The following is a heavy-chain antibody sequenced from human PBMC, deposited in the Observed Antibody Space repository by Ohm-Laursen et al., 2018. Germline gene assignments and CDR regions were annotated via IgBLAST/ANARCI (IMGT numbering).Heavy chain of an antibody. J-gene: IGHJ4*02. Sequence: SLRLSCAASGFTFSSYTMNWVRQTPGKGLEWVSCISSSSSFMYYADSVKGRFTISRVNAKNSLYLQMNSLRVEDTAMYFCARDVPGIVASRGGGWGQGTLVTVSS. CDR2: ISSSSSFM. V-gene: IGHV3-21*04. CDR1: GFTFSSYT. D-gene: IGHD3-16*01. CDR3: ARDVPGIVASRGGG.